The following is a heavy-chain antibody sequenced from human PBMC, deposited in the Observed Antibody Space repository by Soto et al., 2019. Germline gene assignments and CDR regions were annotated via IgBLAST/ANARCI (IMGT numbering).Heavy chain of an antibody. CDR2: IYYSGST. D-gene: IGHD3-22*01. CDR3: ARAGYYDSRGYFLDY. J-gene: IGHJ4*02. V-gene: IGHV4-59*01. CDR1: GGSIISYY. Sequence: SETLSLTCTVSGGSIISYYWSWMRQPPGKGLEWIGYIYYSGSTNYNPSLKGRVTISVDTSKNQFSLRMRSVTAADTAVYYCARAGYYDSRGYFLDYWGQGTVVTVSS.